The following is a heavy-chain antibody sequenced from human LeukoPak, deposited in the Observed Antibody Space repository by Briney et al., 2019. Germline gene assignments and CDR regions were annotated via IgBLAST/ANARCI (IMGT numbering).Heavy chain of an antibody. Sequence: SQTLSLTCTVSGGSISSGDYYWSWIRQPPGKGLGRIGYIYYSGSTYYNPSLKSRVTISVDTSKNQFSLKLSSVTAADTAVYYCARGVGTADHNSDYWGQGTLVTVSS. CDR2: IYYSGST. CDR1: GGSISSGDYY. V-gene: IGHV4-30-4*01. D-gene: IGHD2-21*02. J-gene: IGHJ4*02. CDR3: ARGVGTADHNSDY.